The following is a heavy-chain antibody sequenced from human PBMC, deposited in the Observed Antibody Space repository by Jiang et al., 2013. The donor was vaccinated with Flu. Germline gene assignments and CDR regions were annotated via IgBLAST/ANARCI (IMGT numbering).Heavy chain of an antibody. CDR3: ARHLGHCSRTTCEGRFDP. D-gene: IGHD2-2*01. V-gene: IGHV4-59*08. CDR2: IYYIGST. J-gene: IGHJ5*01. Sequence: GSGLVKPSETLSLTCTVSGRSISSYYWSWIRQPPGKGLEWIGYIYYIGSTNYNPSLKSRVTISVDTSKNQFSLKLSSVTAADTAVYYCARHLGHCSRTTCEGRFDPWGQGTLVTVSS. CDR1: GRSISSYY.